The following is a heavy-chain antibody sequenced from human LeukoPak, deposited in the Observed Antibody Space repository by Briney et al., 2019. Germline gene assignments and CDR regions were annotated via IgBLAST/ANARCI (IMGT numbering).Heavy chain of an antibody. CDR2: INPSGGST. CDR1: GGTFSSYA. V-gene: IGHV1-46*01. J-gene: IGHJ6*02. CDR3: ARGGRTYYYGMDV. Sequence: ASVKVSCKASGGTFSSYAISWVRQAPGQGLEWMGIINPSGGSTSYAQKFQGRVTMTRDTSTSTVYMELSSLRSEDTAVYYCARGGRTYYYGMDVWGQGTTVTVSS.